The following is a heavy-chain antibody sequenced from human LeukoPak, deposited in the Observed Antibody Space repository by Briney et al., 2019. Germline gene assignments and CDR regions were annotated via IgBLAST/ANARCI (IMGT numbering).Heavy chain of an antibody. Sequence: GGSLRLSCAASGFTVSSNYMSWVRQAPGKGLEWVSVIYSGGSTYYADSVKGRFTISRDNSKNTLYLQMNSLKTEDTAVYYCARGGGYSGYGFFDYWGQGTLVTVSS. D-gene: IGHD5-12*01. CDR3: ARGGGYSGYGFFDY. CDR2: IYSGGST. CDR1: GFTVSSNY. V-gene: IGHV3-53*01. J-gene: IGHJ4*02.